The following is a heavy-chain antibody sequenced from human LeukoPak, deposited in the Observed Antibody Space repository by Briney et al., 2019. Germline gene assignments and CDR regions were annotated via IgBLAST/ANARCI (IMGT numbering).Heavy chain of an antibody. V-gene: IGHV4-39*01. CDR3: ARPRTGTTVLLFDY. CDR2: IYYSGST. D-gene: IGHD1-7*01. J-gene: IGHJ4*02. CDR1: GGSISSSSYY. Sequence: KPSETLSLTCTVSGGSISSSSYYWGWIRQPPGKGLEWIGSIYYSGSTYYNPSLKSRVTISVDTSKNQFSLKLSSVTAADTAVYYCARPRTGTTVLLFDYWGQGTLVTVSS.